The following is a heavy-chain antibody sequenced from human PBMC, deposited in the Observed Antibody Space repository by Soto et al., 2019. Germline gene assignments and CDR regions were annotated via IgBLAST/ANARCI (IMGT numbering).Heavy chain of an antibody. V-gene: IGHV1-3*01. CDR2: INAGNGNT. CDR1: GYTFTSYA. Sequence: ASVKVSCKASGYTFTSYAMHWVRQAPGQRLEWMGRINAGNGNTKYSQKFQGRVTITRDTSASTAYMELSSLRSEDTAVYYCARDGRLRFLEWLFPKEGWFDPWGQGTLVTVSS. D-gene: IGHD3-3*01. CDR3: ARDGRLRFLEWLFPKEGWFDP. J-gene: IGHJ5*02.